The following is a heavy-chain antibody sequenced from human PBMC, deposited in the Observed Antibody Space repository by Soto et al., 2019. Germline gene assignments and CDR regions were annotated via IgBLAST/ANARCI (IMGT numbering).Heavy chain of an antibody. CDR3: AASSGSYYYYYGMDV. J-gene: IGHJ6*02. CDR2: IDPSDSYT. CDR1: GYSFTSYW. D-gene: IGHD3-10*01. Sequence: HGESLKISCKGSGYSFTSYWISWVRQMPGKGLEWMGRIDPSDSYTNYSPSFQGHVTISADKSISTAYLQWSSLKASDTAMYYCAASSGSYYYYYGMDVWGQGTTVTVSS. V-gene: IGHV5-10-1*01.